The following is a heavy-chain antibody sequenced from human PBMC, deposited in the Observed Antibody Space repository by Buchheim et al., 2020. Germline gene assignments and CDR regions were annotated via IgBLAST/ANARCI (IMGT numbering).Heavy chain of an antibody. CDR1: GGSISSYY. J-gene: IGHJ6*02. D-gene: IGHD2-15*01. CDR3: ARGSRGYCSGGSCYGQYYYYGMDV. Sequence: QVQLQESGPGLVKPSETLSLTCTVSGGSISSYYWSWIRQPPGKGLEWIGYIYYSGSTNYNPSLKSRVTISVDTSKNQFSLKLSSVTAADTAVYYCARGSRGYCSGGSCYGQYYYYGMDVWGQGTT. V-gene: IGHV4-59*12. CDR2: IYYSGST.